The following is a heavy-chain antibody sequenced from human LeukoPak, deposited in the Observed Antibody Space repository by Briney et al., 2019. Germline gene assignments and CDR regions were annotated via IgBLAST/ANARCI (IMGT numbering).Heavy chain of an antibody. CDR3: ARGEVQPTFDTNNYYYYGMDV. CDR2: IIPMFGTA. Sequence: SVKVPCKASGGTFSSYAISWVRQAPGQGREWMGGIIPMFGTANYAQKFQGRVTITADESTSTAYMELSRLRSEDTAVYYCARGEVQPTFDTNNYYYYGMDVWGKGTTVTVSS. D-gene: IGHD1-26*01. J-gene: IGHJ6*04. CDR1: GGTFSSYA. V-gene: IGHV1-69*01.